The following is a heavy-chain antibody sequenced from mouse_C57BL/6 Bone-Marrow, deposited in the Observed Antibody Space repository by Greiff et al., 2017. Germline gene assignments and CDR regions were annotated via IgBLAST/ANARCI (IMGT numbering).Heavy chain of an antibody. CDR2: IFPGSGST. CDR3: ARGGGSSYDWYFDV. CDR1: GYTFTDYY. Sequence: QVQLQQSGPELVKPGASVKISCKASGYTFTDYYIHWVKQRPGQGLEWIGWIFPGSGSTYYNEKFQGKATLTVDKSSSTAYMLLSSLTSEDSAVYFCARGGGSSYDWYFDVWGTGTTVTVSS. V-gene: IGHV1-75*01. J-gene: IGHJ1*03. D-gene: IGHD1-1*01.